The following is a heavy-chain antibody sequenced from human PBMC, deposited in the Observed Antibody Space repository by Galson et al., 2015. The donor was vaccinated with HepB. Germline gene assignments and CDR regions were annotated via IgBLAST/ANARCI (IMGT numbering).Heavy chain of an antibody. CDR2: IIPIFGTA. CDR3: ARTLPALTYHFDY. CDR1: GGTFSSYA. D-gene: IGHD2-2*01. J-gene: IGHJ4*02. V-gene: IGHV1-69*13. Sequence: SVKVSCKASGGTFSSYAISWVRQAPGQGLEWMGGIIPIFGTANYAQKFQGRVTITADESTSTAYMELSSLRSEDTAVYYCARTLPALTYHFDYWGQGTLVTVSS.